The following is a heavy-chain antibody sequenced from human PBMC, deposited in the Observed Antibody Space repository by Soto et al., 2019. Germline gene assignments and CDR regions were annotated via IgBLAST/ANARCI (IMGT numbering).Heavy chain of an antibody. CDR1: GFTFSSYW. CDR2: INEYGSVI. CDR3: TRDIGGRGAY. Sequence: DVQLVESGGGLVRPGGSLRLSCAASGFTFSSYWMHWVRQVPGKGLVWVSRINEYGSVINYADSVKGRFTIFRDNSKNTLYLEMKSLRAEDAAVYYCTRDIGGRGAYWGQGTLVTVSS. V-gene: IGHV3-74*01. D-gene: IGHD3-16*01. J-gene: IGHJ4*02.